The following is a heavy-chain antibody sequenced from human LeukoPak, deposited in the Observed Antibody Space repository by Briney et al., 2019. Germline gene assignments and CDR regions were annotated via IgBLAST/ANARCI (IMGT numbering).Heavy chain of an antibody. Sequence: GGSLRLSCAASGFTFSSFAMHWVRQAPGKGLEWVAVISYDGSNKYYADSVKGRFTISRDNSKNTLYLQMNSLRAEDTAVYYCARDRVGATDYFDYWGQGTLVTVSS. CDR1: GFTFSSFA. D-gene: IGHD1-26*01. CDR3: ARDRVGATDYFDY. CDR2: ISYDGSNK. J-gene: IGHJ4*02. V-gene: IGHV3-30-3*01.